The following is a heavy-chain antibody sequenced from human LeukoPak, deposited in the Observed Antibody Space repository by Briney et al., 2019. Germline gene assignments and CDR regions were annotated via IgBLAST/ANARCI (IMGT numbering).Heavy chain of an antibody. CDR3: ATPQARGWYGFDFDY. CDR2: INPNSGGT. Sequence: ASVKVSCKASGYTFTGYYMHWVRQAPGQGLEWIGWINPNSGGTNYAQKFQGRVTMTRDTSISTAYMELSRLRSDDTAVYYCATPQARGWYGFDFDYWGQGTLVTVSS. D-gene: IGHD6-19*01. CDR1: GYTFTGYY. V-gene: IGHV1-2*02. J-gene: IGHJ4*02.